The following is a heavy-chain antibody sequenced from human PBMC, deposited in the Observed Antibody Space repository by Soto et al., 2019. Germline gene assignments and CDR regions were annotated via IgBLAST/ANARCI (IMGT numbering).Heavy chain of an antibody. CDR3: AREGGMDV. CDR2: ISTSGSTI. Sequence: EVQLVESGGGLVQPGGSLRLSCAAFGFTFSSYSINWVRQAPGKGLEWVSYISTSGSTIYYADSVKGRFTISRDNARNSVYLQVNSLRAEDTAVYYCAREGGMDVWGQGTTVTVSS. J-gene: IGHJ6*02. CDR1: GFTFSSYS. V-gene: IGHV3-48*01.